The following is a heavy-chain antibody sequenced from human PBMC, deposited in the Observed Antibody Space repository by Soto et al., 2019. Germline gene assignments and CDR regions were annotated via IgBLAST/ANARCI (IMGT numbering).Heavy chain of an antibody. Sequence: GASVKVSCKASGYTFTSYYMHWVLQASGQGLEWMGIINPSGGSTSYAQKFQGRVTMTRDTSTSTVYMEQSSLRSEDTAVYYCARDFGSSYYYYYGMDVWGQGTTVTVS. V-gene: IGHV1-46*01. D-gene: IGHD6-6*01. CDR3: ARDFGSSYYYYYGMDV. CDR2: INPSGGST. CDR1: GYTFTSYY. J-gene: IGHJ6*02.